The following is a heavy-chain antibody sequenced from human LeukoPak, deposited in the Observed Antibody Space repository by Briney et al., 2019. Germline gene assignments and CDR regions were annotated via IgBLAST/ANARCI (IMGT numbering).Heavy chain of an antibody. J-gene: IGHJ4*02. CDR1: GGSISSYY. Sequence: KPSETLPLTCTVSGGSISSYYWSWIRQPPGKGLEWIGYIYYSGSTNYNPSLKSRVTISVDTSRNQFSLKLSSVTAADTAVYYCAREYSGSYNYWGQGTLVTVSS. CDR2: IYYSGST. CDR3: AREYSGSYNY. V-gene: IGHV4-59*01. D-gene: IGHD1-26*01.